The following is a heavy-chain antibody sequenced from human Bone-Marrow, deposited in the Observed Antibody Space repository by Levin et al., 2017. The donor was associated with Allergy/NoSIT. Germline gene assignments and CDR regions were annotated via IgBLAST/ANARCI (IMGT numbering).Heavy chain of an antibody. CDR3: ATDTILIRGGV. CDR1: GYSFTDYA. CDR2: IHTKTGTP. D-gene: IGHD3-10*01. Sequence: AASVKVSCKASGYSFTDYAINWVRQAPGQGLQWMGWIHTKTGTPTYAQDFTGHFVFSLDTSVSTAYLQINNLEAGDTAMYYCATDTILIRGGVWGQGTAVTVSS. V-gene: IGHV7-4-1*02. J-gene: IGHJ6*02.